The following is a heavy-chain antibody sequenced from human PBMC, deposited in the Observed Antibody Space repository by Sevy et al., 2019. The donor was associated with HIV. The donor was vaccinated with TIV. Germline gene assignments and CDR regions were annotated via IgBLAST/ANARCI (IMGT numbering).Heavy chain of an antibody. Sequence: ASVKVSCKASGGPFSTYTFSWVRQAPGQGLEWMGGIIPILGTVNYAQNFQGRLTLTADTSTNTAYMEVNSLRSDDSAVYYCARSQGGSDASGGYFSSWGQGTQVTVSS. CDR2: IIPILGTV. CDR3: ARSQGGSDASGGYFSS. J-gene: IGHJ4*02. V-gene: IGHV1-69*06. D-gene: IGHD6-19*01. CDR1: GGPFSTYT.